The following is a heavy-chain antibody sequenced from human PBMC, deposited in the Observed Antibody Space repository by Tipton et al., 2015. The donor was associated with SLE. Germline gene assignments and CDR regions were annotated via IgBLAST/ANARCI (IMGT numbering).Heavy chain of an antibody. J-gene: IGHJ3*02. D-gene: IGHD3-22*01. CDR3: ASTMIVGAGAFDS. Sequence: TLSLTCTVSGGSISSYYWSWIRQPPGKGLEWIGYIYTSGSTNYNPSLKSRVTISVDTSKNQFSLKLSSVTAADTAVYYCASTMIVGAGAFDSWGQGTMVTVSS. CDR2: IYTSGST. V-gene: IGHV4-4*09. CDR1: GGSISSYY.